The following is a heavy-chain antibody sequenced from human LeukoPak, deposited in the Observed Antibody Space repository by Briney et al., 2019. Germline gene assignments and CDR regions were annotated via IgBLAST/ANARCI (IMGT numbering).Heavy chain of an antibody. V-gene: IGHV1-18*01. Sequence: ASVKVSCTTSGYTFTNYGISWVRQAPGQGLEWMGWISAYNGNTNYAQKFQGRVTITADESTSTAYMELSSLRSEDTAVYYCARDSPYGDYGGYNWFDPWGQGTLVTVSS. J-gene: IGHJ5*02. CDR3: ARDSPYGDYGGYNWFDP. D-gene: IGHD4-17*01. CDR2: ISAYNGNT. CDR1: GYTFTNYG.